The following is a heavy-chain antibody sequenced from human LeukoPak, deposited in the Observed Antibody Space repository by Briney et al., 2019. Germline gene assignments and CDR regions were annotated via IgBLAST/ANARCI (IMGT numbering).Heavy chain of an antibody. D-gene: IGHD6-13*01. CDR2: INHSGST. CDR1: GGSFSGYY. J-gene: IGHJ5*02. V-gene: IGHV4-34*01. CDR3: ARLLPSSSWYLDWFDP. Sequence: SETLSLTCAVYGGSFSGYYWSWIRQPPGKGLEWIGEINHSGSTSYNPSLKSRVTISVDTSKNQFSLKLSSVTAADTAVYYCARLLPSSSWYLDWFDPWGQGTLVTVSS.